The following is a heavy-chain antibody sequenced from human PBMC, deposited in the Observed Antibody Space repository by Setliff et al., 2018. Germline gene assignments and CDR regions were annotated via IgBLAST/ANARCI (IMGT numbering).Heavy chain of an antibody. J-gene: IGHJ4*02. V-gene: IGHV4-4*08. Sequence: PSETLSLTCTVSGGSISSYYWSWIRQPPGKGLEWIGYIYASGSTNYNPSLKSRVTISVDTSKNQISLKLTSVTAADTAVYYCARFCGTSNCQRAPLFDYWGQGILVTVS. CDR3: ARFCGTSNCQRAPLFDY. CDR2: IYASGST. D-gene: IGHD1-1*01. CDR1: GGSISSYY.